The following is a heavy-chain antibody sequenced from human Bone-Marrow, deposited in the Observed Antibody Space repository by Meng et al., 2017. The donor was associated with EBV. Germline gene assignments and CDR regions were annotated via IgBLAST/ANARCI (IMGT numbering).Heavy chain of an antibody. D-gene: IGHD5-18*01. V-gene: IGHV3-23*01. Sequence: EVQLLESXXXXVXXGGSLRLSWAASGFTFSSYAMSWVRQAPGKGLEWVSAISGSGGSTYYADSVKGRFTISRDNSKNTLYLQMNSLRAEDTAVYYCAKDQERGPYSYGRGWWGQGTLVTVSS. J-gene: IGHJ4*02. CDR2: ISGSGGST. CDR3: AKDQERGPYSYGRGW. CDR1: GFTFSSYA.